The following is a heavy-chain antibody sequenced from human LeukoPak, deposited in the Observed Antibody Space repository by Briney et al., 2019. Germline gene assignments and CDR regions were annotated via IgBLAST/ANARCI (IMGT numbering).Heavy chain of an antibody. J-gene: IGHJ5*02. V-gene: IGHV3-48*02. CDR1: GFTFSSYS. Sequence: PGGSLRLSCAASGFTFSSYSMNWVRQAPGKGLEWVSYISSSSSTIYYAGSVKGRFTISRDNAKNSLYLQMNSLRDEDTAVYYCARDLMGDAKTGWFDPWGQGTLVTVSS. CDR3: ARDLMGDAKTGWFDP. CDR2: ISSSSSTI. D-gene: IGHD1-1*01.